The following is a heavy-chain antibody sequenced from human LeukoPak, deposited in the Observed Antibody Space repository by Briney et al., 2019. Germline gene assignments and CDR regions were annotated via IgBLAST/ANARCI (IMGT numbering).Heavy chain of an antibody. CDR2: IYYNGIT. V-gene: IGHV4-39*01. CDR1: GDSISTSNYY. Sequence: SETLSLTCTVSGDSISTSNYYWGWIRQSPGKGLEWLGSIYYNGITHYNPSLKRRVATYVDTSRNQFSLHVFSVTAADTAVFYCARSDYYDYRQIDFWGQGTLVTVSS. D-gene: IGHD3-22*01. J-gene: IGHJ4*02. CDR3: ARSDYYDYRQIDF.